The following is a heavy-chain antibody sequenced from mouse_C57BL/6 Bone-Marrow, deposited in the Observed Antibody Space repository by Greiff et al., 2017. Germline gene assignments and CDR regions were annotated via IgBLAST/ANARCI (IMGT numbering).Heavy chain of an antibody. Sequence: VQRVESGAELARPGASVKLSCKASGYTFTSYGISWVKQRTGQGLEWIGEIYPRSGNTYYNEKFKGKATLTADKSSSTAYMELRSLTSEDSAVYFCARGNYYGSSGAWFAYWGQGTLVTVSA. CDR1: GYTFTSYG. CDR2: IYPRSGNT. J-gene: IGHJ3*01. CDR3: ARGNYYGSSGAWFAY. D-gene: IGHD1-1*01. V-gene: IGHV1-81*01.